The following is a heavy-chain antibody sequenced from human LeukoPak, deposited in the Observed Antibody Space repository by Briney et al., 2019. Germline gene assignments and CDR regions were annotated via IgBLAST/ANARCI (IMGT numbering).Heavy chain of an antibody. D-gene: IGHD3-22*01. CDR2: IYSGGST. V-gene: IGHV3-53*01. Sequence: PGGSLRLSCAASGFTVSKNYMSWVRQAPGEGLEWVSVIYSGGSTYYADSVKGRFTISRDNSKNTLYLQMNSLRAEDTAVYYCARDSRQDYYDSSGYLWFAFDIWGQGTMVTVSS. CDR1: GFTVSKNY. J-gene: IGHJ3*02. CDR3: ARDSRQDYYDSSGYLWFAFDI.